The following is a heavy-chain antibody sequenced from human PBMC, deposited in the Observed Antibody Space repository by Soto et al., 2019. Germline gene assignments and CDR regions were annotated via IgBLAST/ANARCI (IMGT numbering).Heavy chain of an antibody. V-gene: IGHV3-30-3*01. CDR3: ARDGGIGGYGAGMDV. J-gene: IGHJ6*02. CDR1: GFTFSSYA. Sequence: PGGSLRLSCAASGFTFSSYAMHWVRQAPGKGLEWVAVISYDGSNKYYADSVKGRFTISRDNSKNTLYLQMNSLRAEDTAVYYCARDGGIGGYGAGMDVGGQGTTVTVSS. CDR2: ISYDGSNK. D-gene: IGHD5-12*01.